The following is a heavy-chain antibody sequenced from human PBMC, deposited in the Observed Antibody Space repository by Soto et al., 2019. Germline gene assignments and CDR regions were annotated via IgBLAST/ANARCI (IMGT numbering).Heavy chain of an antibody. J-gene: IGHJ1*01. CDR2: IKSKSAGETT. CDR1: GFSFRTTW. V-gene: IGHV3-15*01. CDR3: AREPRLLSY. D-gene: IGHD3-3*01. Sequence: SLSLSCAASGFSFRTTWMAWVRQAPGKGLEWVGRIKSKSAGETTDYADSVKGRFTISRDNAKNSLYLQISSLRVEDTAVYYCAREPRLLSYWGQGTLVTVSS.